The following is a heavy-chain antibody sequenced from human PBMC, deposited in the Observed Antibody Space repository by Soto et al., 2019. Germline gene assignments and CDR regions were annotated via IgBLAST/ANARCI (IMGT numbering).Heavy chain of an antibody. J-gene: IGHJ4*02. Sequence: QVQLQESGPGLVKPSGTLSLTCVVSGASISSNNWWSWVRQPPGKGLEWIGENYHSGTTSYNPSLKSRVTMYVDKLKNQSSLKVTAVTAADTGVYFCAKDGSGHPYYSDNCGQGTLVTVS. V-gene: IGHV4-4*02. D-gene: IGHD2-15*01. CDR3: AKDGSGHPYYSDN. CDR1: GASISSNNW. CDR2: NYHSGTT.